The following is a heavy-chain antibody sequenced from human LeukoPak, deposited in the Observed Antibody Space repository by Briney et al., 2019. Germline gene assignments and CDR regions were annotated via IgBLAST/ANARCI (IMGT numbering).Heavy chain of an antibody. CDR2: INAGNGNT. CDR1: GYTFTSYA. D-gene: IGHD3-10*01. CDR3: ARSYYGSGSYWDY. V-gene: IGHV1-3*03. J-gene: IGHJ4*02. Sequence: GASVKVSCKASGYTFTSYAMHWVRQAPGQRLEWMGWINAGNGNTKYSQEFQGRVTITRDTSAGTAYMELSSLRSEDMAVYYCARSYYGSGSYWDYWGQGTLVTVSS.